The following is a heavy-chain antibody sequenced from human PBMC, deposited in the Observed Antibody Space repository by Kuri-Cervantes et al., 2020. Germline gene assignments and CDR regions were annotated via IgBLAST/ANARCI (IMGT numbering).Heavy chain of an antibody. J-gene: IGHJ6*02. CDR1: GGSFSGYY. CDR2: INHSGST. V-gene: IGHV4-34*01. CDR3: ASGTSMIHLRKXGYYGMDV. Sequence: SETLSLTCAVYGGSFSGYYWSWIRQPPGKGLEWIGEINHSGSTNYNPSLKSRVTISVDTSKNQFSLKLSSVTAADTAVYYCASGTSMIHLRKXGYYGMDVWGQGTTVTVSS. D-gene: IGHD3-22*01.